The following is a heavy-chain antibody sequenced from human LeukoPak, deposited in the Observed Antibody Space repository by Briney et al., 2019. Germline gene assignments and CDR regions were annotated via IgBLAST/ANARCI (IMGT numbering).Heavy chain of an antibody. V-gene: IGHV1-18*01. D-gene: IGHD4-11*01. CDR2: ISTYSGNT. CDR1: GYTFTTYG. CDR3: TTRLQNHFDY. J-gene: IGHJ4*02. Sequence: ASVKVSCKASGYTFTTYGISWVRQAPGQGPEWMGWISTYSGNTHYAQELQGRVTLTTDTSTSTAYMDLRSLRSDDTAVYYCTTRLQNHFDYWGQGTQVTVSS.